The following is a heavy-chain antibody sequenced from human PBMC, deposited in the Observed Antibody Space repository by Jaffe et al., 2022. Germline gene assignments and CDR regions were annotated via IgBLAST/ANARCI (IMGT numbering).Heavy chain of an antibody. Sequence: EVQLEESGGGLVRPGGSLRLSCAVSGFFFRSYTMHWVRQAPGKGLEWVSSINSSSSSIYYADSVKGRFTISRDNAKKSLYLQMNSLRVEDTAVYYCVREYDFPNYYYYYMDVWGKGTTVTVSS. CDR3: VREYDFPNYYYYYMDV. CDR2: INSSSSSI. J-gene: IGHJ6*03. V-gene: IGHV3-21*01. D-gene: IGHD3-3*01. CDR1: GFFFRSYT.